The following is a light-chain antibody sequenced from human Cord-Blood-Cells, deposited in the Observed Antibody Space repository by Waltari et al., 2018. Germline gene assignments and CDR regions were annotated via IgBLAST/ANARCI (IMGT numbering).Light chain of an antibody. Sequence: SALTQPPSVSGSPGQSITIPCTGPSRYVGSYNLVSWYQQHPGKAPKLMIYEGSQRPSGVSNRFSGSKSGNTASLTISGLQAEDEADYYCCSYAGSSTVFGGGTKLTVL. CDR3: CSYAGSSTV. V-gene: IGLV2-23*01. CDR1: SRYVGSYNL. CDR2: EGS. J-gene: IGLJ3*02.